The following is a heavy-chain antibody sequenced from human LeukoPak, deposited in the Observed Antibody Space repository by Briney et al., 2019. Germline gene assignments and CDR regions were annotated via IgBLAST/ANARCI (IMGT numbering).Heavy chain of an antibody. J-gene: IGHJ4*02. CDR2: IIPIFGTA. Sequence: SVKVSCKASGGTFSSYAISWVRQAPGQGLEWMGRIIPIFGTANYAQKFQGRVTITTDESTSTAYMELSSLRSEDTAVYYCARDSDTAMACLDYWGQGTLVTVSS. D-gene: IGHD5-18*01. CDR1: GGTFSSYA. CDR3: ARDSDTAMACLDY. V-gene: IGHV1-69*05.